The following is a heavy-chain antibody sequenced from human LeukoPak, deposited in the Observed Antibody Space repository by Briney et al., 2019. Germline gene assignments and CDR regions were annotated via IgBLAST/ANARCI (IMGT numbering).Heavy chain of an antibody. J-gene: IGHJ6*01. D-gene: IGHD4-11*01. CDR3: ARDDLVTTYISYYY. CDR1: GFRFSSYY. CDR2: INTRVGSA. Sequence: GASVKPSCKASGFRFSSYYMHWVRQAPGEGLEWIGMINTRVGSANYAQKFQVRLTLTRDTSTFTVYMELSGRSSEDTAVYFCARDDLVTTYISYYY. V-gene: IGHV1-46*01.